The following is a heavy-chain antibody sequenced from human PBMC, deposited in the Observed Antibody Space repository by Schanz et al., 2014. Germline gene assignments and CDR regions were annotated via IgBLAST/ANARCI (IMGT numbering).Heavy chain of an antibody. J-gene: IGHJ3*02. CDR1: GYSLNELS. CDR2: INPSGGST. CDR3: ARVHIATYHYNSPGAFDI. Sequence: QVQLVQSGAEVKKPGASVKVSCKVSGYSLNELSMHWVRQAPGRGLEWMGIINPSGGSTSYAQKFQGRVTMTRDTVTTTVHLELTRLRTDDTAIYYCARVHIATYHYNSPGAFDIWGQGTRVTVSS. V-gene: IGHV1-46*02. D-gene: IGHD3-10*01.